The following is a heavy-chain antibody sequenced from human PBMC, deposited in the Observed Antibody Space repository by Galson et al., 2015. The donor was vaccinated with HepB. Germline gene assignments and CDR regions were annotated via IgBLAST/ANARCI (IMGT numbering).Heavy chain of an antibody. V-gene: IGHV3-48*01. CDR2: IGSSSSTI. J-gene: IGHJ3*02. CDR1: GFTFSSYS. D-gene: IGHD3-9*01. Sequence: SLRLSCAASGFTFSSYSMNWVRQAPGQGLVWVSYIGSSSSTIYYADSVKGRFTISRDNAKNSLYLQMNSLRAEDTAVYYCASASSLRYFDWLPPGAFDIWGQGTMVTVSS. CDR3: ASASSLRYFDWLPPGAFDI.